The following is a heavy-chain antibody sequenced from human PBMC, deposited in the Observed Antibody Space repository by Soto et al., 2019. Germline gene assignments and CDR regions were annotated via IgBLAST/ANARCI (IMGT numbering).Heavy chain of an antibody. V-gene: IGHV1-18*04. J-gene: IGHJ4*02. CDR1: GYAFGGYA. D-gene: IGHD4-17*01. CDR2: VSAYSGHT. CDR3: ARPSGGYGDYAWSLAY. Sequence: QVQLVQSGAEVKKPGASVKVSCKASGYAFGGYAIIWVRQAPGQGLEWMGWVSAYSGHTDYAQNLQGRVSMTTETSTSTAYMELGSLTSDDTAVYYCARPSGGYGDYAWSLAYWGQGTLVTVSS.